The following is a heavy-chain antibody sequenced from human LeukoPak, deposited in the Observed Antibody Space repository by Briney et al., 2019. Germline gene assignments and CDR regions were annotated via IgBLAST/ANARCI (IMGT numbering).Heavy chain of an antibody. CDR1: GFTFSSYS. CDR2: ISSSSSYI. Sequence: PGGSLRLSCAASGFTFSSYSMNRVRQAPGKGLEWVSSISSSSSYIYYADSVKGRFTISRDNAKNSLYLQMNSLRAEDTAVYYCARLSMVVAALDYWGQGTLVTVSS. CDR3: ARLSMVVAALDY. J-gene: IGHJ4*02. D-gene: IGHD2-15*01. V-gene: IGHV3-21*01.